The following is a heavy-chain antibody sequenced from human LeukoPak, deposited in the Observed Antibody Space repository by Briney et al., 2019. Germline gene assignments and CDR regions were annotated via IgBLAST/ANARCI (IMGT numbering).Heavy chain of an antibody. J-gene: IGHJ6*02. CDR3: AKDRGHSSSLTLGMDV. CDR1: GFTFSSYA. D-gene: IGHD6-13*01. CDR2: ISGSGGST. Sequence: AGSLRLSCAASGFTFSSYAMSWVRQAPGKGLEWVSAISGSGGSTYYADSVKGRFTISRDNTKNTLYLQMISLRAEDTAVYYCAKDRGHSSSLTLGMDVWGQGTTVTVSS. V-gene: IGHV3-23*01.